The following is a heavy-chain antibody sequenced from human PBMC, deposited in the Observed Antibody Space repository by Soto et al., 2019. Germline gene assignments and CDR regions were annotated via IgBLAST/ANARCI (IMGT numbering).Heavy chain of an antibody. V-gene: IGHV3-30-3*01. CDR2: ISYDGSNK. CDR1: GFTFSSYA. Sequence: PGGSLRLSCAASGFTFSSYAMSWVRQAPGKGLEWVAVISYDGSNKYYADSVKGRFTISRDNSKNTLYLQMNSLRAEDTAVYYCARMTTVTQTFDYWGQGTQVTVSS. CDR3: ARMTTVTQTFDY. J-gene: IGHJ4*02. D-gene: IGHD4-17*01.